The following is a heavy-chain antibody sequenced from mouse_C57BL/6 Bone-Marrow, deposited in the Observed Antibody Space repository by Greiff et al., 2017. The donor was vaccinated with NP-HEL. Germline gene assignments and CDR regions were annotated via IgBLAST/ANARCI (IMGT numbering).Heavy chain of an antibody. CDR3: ARRDGSRYYAMDY. CDR1: GYTFTSYG. CDR2: IYPRSGNT. V-gene: IGHV1-81*01. D-gene: IGHD1-1*01. J-gene: IGHJ4*01. Sequence: QVQLKESGAELARPGASVKLSCKASGYTFTSYGISWVKQRTGQGLEWIGEIYPRSGNTYYNEKFKGKATLTADKSSSTAYMELRSLTSEDSAVYFCARRDGSRYYAMDYWGQGTSVTVSS.